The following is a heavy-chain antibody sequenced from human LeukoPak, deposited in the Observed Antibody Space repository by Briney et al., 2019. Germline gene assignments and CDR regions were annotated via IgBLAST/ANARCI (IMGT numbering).Heavy chain of an antibody. D-gene: IGHD3-16*01. J-gene: IGHJ4*02. CDR3: AVGDQLYFDY. CDR1: GYTFTGYY. V-gene: IGHV1-2*04. Sequence: ASVKVSCTASGYTFTGYYMHWVRQAPGQGLEWMGWINPDSGGTNCAQKFQGWVTMTRDTSISTAYMELSRLRSDDTAVYYCAVGDQLYFDYWGQGTLVTVSS. CDR2: INPDSGGT.